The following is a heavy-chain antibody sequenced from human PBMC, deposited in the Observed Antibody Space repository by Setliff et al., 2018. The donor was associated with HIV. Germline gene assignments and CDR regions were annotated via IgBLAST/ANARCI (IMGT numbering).Heavy chain of an antibody. J-gene: IGHJ3*02. CDR3: ARGRRNEWELLLLAFDM. D-gene: IGHD1-26*01. V-gene: IGHV4-39*07. CDR1: GGSISSSSYY. Sequence: PSETLSLTCTVSGGSISSSSYYWGWIRQPPGKGLEWIGSIYYSGSTYYNPSLKSRVTISVDTSKNQFSLKLSSVTAADTAVYYCARGRRNEWELLLLAFDMWGQGTMVTVTS. CDR2: IYYSGST.